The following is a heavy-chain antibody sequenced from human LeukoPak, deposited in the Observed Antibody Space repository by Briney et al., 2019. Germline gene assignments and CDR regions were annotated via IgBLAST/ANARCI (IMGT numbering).Heavy chain of an antibody. CDR1: GFTVSSNY. CDR2: IYSGGST. V-gene: IGHV3-66*01. D-gene: IGHD3-10*01. CDR3: AKGRYYYYGSGSYYNDY. Sequence: GGSLRLSCAASGFTVSSNYMSWVRQAPGKGLEWVSVIYSGGSTYYADSVKGRFTISKDNSKNTMYLQMNSLRAEDTAVYYCAKGRYYYYGSGSYYNDYWGQGTLVTVSS. J-gene: IGHJ4*02.